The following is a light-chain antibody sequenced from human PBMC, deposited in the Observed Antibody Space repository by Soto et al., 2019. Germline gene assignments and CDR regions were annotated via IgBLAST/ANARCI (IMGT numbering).Light chain of an antibody. CDR2: EIN. V-gene: IGLV1-51*02. Sequence: QSVVTQPPSVSAAPGQMVTISCSGSSSNIGNNYVSWYQQLPGTAPKLLIYEINKRPSGIPDRFSGSKSGTSATLGITGLQTGDEADYYCATWDSSLSAGVFGGGTQLTVL. CDR1: SSNIGNNY. J-gene: IGLJ3*02. CDR3: ATWDSSLSAGV.